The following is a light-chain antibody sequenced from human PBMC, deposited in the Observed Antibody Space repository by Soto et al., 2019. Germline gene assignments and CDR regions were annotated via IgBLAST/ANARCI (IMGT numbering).Light chain of an antibody. CDR3: QQYGSSPYT. J-gene: IGKJ2*01. Sequence: EIVLAQSPGTLSLSPGERDTLSCRASQSVSSNYLAWYQQKPGQAPRLLIYGASSRAPGIPDRFSGSGSGTDFTLTSSRVEPEEFAVYYCQQYGSSPYTFGQGTKLEIK. CDR1: QSVSSNY. V-gene: IGKV3-20*01. CDR2: GAS.